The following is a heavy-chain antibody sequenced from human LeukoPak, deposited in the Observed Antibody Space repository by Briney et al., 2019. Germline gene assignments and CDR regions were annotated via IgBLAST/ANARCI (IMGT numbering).Heavy chain of an antibody. CDR3: ARAPAYCGGDCYFY. D-gene: IGHD2-21*02. CDR2: INPNNGGT. Sequence: ASLKVSCKASGYIFTDYYMYWVRQAPGQGLEWMGRINPNNGGTYYSQKFQGRVTMTRDTSITTAYMELSRLRSDDTAVYYCARAPAYCGGDCYFYWGQGTLVTVSS. CDR1: GYIFTDYY. J-gene: IGHJ4*02. V-gene: IGHV1-2*06.